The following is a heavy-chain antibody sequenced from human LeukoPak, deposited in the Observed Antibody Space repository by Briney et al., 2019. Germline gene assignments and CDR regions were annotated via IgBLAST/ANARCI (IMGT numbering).Heavy chain of an antibody. Sequence: ASVKVSCKASGYTFTSYYMHWVRQATGQGLEWMGIINPSGGSTSYAQKFQGRVTMTRDTSTSTVYMELSSLRSEDTAVYYCARDLQLWFALDYWGQGTLVTVSS. V-gene: IGHV1-46*01. CDR1: GYTFTSYY. CDR2: INPSGGST. CDR3: ARDLQLWFALDY. D-gene: IGHD5-18*01. J-gene: IGHJ4*02.